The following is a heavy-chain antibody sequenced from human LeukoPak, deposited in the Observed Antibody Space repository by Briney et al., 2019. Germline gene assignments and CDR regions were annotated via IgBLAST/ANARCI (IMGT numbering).Heavy chain of an antibody. D-gene: IGHD3-3*01. J-gene: IGHJ6*02. CDR1: GFTFSSYA. V-gene: IGHV3-30-3*01. CDR3: ANIVIHREWEWLNAYYYYGMDV. Sequence: GRSLRLSCAASGFTFSSYAMHWVRQAPGKGLEWVAVISYDGSDKYYADSVKGRFTISRDNSKNTLYLQMNSLRAEDTAVYYCANIVIHREWEWLNAYYYYGMDVWGQGTTVTVSS. CDR2: ISYDGSDK.